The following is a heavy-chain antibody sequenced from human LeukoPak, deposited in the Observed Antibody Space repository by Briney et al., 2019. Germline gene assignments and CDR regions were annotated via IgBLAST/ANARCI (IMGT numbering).Heavy chain of an antibody. CDR2: ISYDGSNK. J-gene: IGHJ4*02. D-gene: IGHD3-10*01. CDR1: GFTFSSYG. CDR3: AKVSLDYGSGIDY. V-gene: IGHV3-30*18. Sequence: GGSLRLSYAASGFTFSSYGMHWVRQAPGKGLEWVAVISYDGSNKYYADSVKGRFTISRDNSKNTLYLQMNSLRAEDTAVYYCAKVSLDYGSGIDYWGQGTLVTVSS.